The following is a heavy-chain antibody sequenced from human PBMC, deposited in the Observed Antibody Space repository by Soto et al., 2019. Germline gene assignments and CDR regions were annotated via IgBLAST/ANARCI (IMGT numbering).Heavy chain of an antibody. J-gene: IGHJ4*02. V-gene: IGHV1-2*02. CDR2: IGPESGAT. CDR1: GYTFTGHY. CDR3: GRGRSGQIVVFY. D-gene: IGHD5-12*01. Sequence: ASVNVSCKASGYTFTGHYIHWVRQAPEQGPEWMGEIGPESGATRYAQKFQGRVTMTMDMSITTVYMELSNLSPDDTAVYYCGRGRSGQIVVFYWGQGTPVTV.